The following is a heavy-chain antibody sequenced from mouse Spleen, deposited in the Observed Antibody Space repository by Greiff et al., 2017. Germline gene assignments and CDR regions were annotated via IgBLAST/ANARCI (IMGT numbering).Heavy chain of an antibody. Sequence: VQLQESGPSLVQPSQSLSITCTVSGFSLTSYGVHWVRQSPGKGLEWLGVIWRGGSTDYNAAFMSRLSITKDNSKSQVFFKMNSLQADDTAIYYCAKEMTVVATPYFDVWGAGTTVTVSS. D-gene: IGHD1-1*01. V-gene: IGHV2-5-1*01. CDR3: AKEMTVVATPYFDV. CDR2: IWRGGST. J-gene: IGHJ1*01. CDR1: GFSLTSYG.